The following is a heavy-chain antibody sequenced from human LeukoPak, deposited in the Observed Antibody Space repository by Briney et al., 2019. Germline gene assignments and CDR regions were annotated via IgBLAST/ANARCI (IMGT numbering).Heavy chain of an antibody. CDR3: SRIYIQDGNCN. V-gene: IGHV1-2*02. CDR1: GYTFIGYY. J-gene: IGHJ4*02. CDR2: MNPNSGDT. Sequence: ASVKVSRKASGYTFIGYYIHWVRQAPGQGLEWMGWMNPNSGDTNYAQKFQGRVTMTRDTSISTAYMELSRLRSDDTAVYYCSRIYIQDGNCNWGQGTLVTVSS. D-gene: IGHD1-7*01.